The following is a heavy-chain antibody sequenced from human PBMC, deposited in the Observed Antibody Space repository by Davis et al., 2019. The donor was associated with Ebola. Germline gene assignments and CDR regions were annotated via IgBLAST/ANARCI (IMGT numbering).Heavy chain of an antibody. V-gene: IGHV3-23*01. Sequence: GGSLRLSCAASGFTFSSYAMSWVRQAPGKGLEWVSAISGSGGSTYYADSVKGRFTISRDNSKNTLYLQMNSLRAEDTAVYYCARGQPLWFGELLGSYFDYWGQGTLVTVSS. CDR3: ARGQPLWFGELLGSYFDY. J-gene: IGHJ4*02. D-gene: IGHD3-10*01. CDR1: GFTFSSYA. CDR2: ISGSGGST.